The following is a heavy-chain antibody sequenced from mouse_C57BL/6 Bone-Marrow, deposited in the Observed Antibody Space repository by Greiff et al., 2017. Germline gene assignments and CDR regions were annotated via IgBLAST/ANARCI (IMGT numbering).Heavy chain of an antibody. D-gene: IGHD1-1*01. J-gene: IGHJ4*01. CDR1: GYTFTTYP. V-gene: IGHV1-47*01. CDR3: ARSYCSSFPDAMDY. Sequence: VQRVESGAELVKPGASVKMSCKASGYTFTTYPIEWMKQNHGKSLEWIGNFHPYNDDTKYNEKFKGKATLTVEKSSSTVYLELSRLTSDDSAVYYCARSYCSSFPDAMDYWGQGTSVTVSS. CDR2: FHPYNDDT.